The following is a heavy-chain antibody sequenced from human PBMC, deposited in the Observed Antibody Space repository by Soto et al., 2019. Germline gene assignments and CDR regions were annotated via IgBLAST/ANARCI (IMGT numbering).Heavy chain of an antibody. CDR1: GFSFRSYG. CDR3: AKDLYYDILTGYSPDY. J-gene: IGHJ4*02. V-gene: IGHV3-30*18. CDR2: ISYDGSNK. D-gene: IGHD3-9*01. Sequence: GGSLRLSCTASGFSFRSYGMHWVRQAPGKGLEWVAVISYDGSNKYYADSVKGRFTISRDNSKNTLYLQMNSLRAEDTAVYYCAKDLYYDILTGYSPDYWGQGTLVTVSS.